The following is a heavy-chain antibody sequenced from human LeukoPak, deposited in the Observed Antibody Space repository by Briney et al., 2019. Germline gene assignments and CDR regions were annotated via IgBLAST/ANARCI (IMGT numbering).Heavy chain of an antibody. D-gene: IGHD3-22*01. V-gene: IGHV3-7*01. Sequence: GGSLRLSCAASGFTFGSCWMSWVRQAPGKGLEWVANINQGGSERDYVDSMKGRFTISRDNAKSSLYLHMNSLRAEDTAVYYCATSWSSGYYFENWGQGTLVTVSS. CDR2: INQGGSER. J-gene: IGHJ4*02. CDR3: ATSWSSGYYFEN. CDR1: GFTFGSCW.